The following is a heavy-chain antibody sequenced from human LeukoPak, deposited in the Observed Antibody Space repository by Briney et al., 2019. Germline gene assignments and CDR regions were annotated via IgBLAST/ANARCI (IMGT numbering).Heavy chain of an antibody. Sequence: ASVKVSFKASGYTFTGYYIHLVRQAPGQGLECMGWINPNSGGTNYAQKFQGRVTMTRETSISTAYMELSRLRSADTAVYYCARGGSGSYFSWLDPWGQGTLVTVSS. CDR3: ARGGSGSYFSWLDP. CDR2: INPNSGGT. D-gene: IGHD3-10*01. V-gene: IGHV1-2*02. J-gene: IGHJ5*02. CDR1: GYTFTGYY.